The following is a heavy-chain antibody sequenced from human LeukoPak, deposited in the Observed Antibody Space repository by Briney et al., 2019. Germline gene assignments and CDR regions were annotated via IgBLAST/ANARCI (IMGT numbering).Heavy chain of an antibody. V-gene: IGHV4-59*12. CDR1: GGSISSYY. CDR3: ARVSITMIVVVFDY. CDR2: IYYSGST. J-gene: IGHJ4*02. Sequence: SETLSLTCTVSGGSISSYYWSWIRQPPGKGLEWIGYIYYSGSTNYNPSLKSRVTISVDTSKNQFSLKLSSVTAADTAVYYCARVSITMIVVVFDYWGQGTLVTVSS. D-gene: IGHD3-22*01.